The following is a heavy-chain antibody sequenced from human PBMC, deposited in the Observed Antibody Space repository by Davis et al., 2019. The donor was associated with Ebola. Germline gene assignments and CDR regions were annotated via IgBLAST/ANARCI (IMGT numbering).Heavy chain of an antibody. V-gene: IGHV3-21*01. CDR2: ISGGGDNI. D-gene: IGHD3-22*01. J-gene: IGHJ6*02. CDR1: GFTFSSYS. Sequence: GESLKISCAASGFTFSSYSMNWVRQAPGKGLEWVSSISGGGDNIFFADSLQGRFTISRDNSKNTLYLQMNSLRAEDTAVYYCARGGYYTQTYYYHGMDVWGQGTTVTVSS. CDR3: ARGGYYTQTYYYHGMDV.